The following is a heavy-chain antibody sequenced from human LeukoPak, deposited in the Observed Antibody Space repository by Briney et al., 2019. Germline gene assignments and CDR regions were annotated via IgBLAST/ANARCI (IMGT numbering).Heavy chain of an antibody. J-gene: IGHJ4*02. CDR2: IYQRATV. CDR3: AREATGWRPLDF. CDR1: GYSISSGYF. D-gene: IGHD6-19*01. Sequence: SETLSLTCNVSGYSISSGYFWGWVRQPPGKGLEWIGSIYQRATVHYNPSLKSRVTISLDTSKNQFSLQLNSVTPEDTAVYYCAREATGWRPLDFWGQGTLVTVSS. V-gene: IGHV4-38-2*02.